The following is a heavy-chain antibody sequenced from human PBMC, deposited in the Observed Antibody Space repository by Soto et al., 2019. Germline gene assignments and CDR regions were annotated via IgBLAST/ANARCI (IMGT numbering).Heavy chain of an antibody. CDR2: IYYSGST. V-gene: IGHV4-59*01. J-gene: IGHJ6*02. D-gene: IGHD2-15*01. CDR1: GGSISTYY. CDR3: ARGGFCSGGSCYSHYYYSGMGV. Sequence: QVQLQESGPGLVKHSETLSLTCTVSGGSISTYYWSWIRQPPGKGLEWIGYIYYSGSTNYNPSLKSRVTISVDTSKNQFSLKLSSVTAADTAVYYCARGGFCSGGSCYSHYYYSGMGVWGQGTTVTASS.